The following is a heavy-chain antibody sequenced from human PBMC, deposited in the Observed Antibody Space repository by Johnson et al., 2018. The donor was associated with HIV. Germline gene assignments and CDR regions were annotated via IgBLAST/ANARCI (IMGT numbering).Heavy chain of an antibody. D-gene: IGHD3-22*01. CDR2: ISGSGGST. V-gene: IGHV3-74*02. Sequence: VQLVESGGGLVQPGGSLRLSCAASGFTFSSYWMHWVRQAPGKGLVWVSRISGSGGSTYYADSVKGRFTISRDNSKNTLYLQMNSLRAEDTALYYCARSSSGLDAFDIWGQGTMVTVSS. J-gene: IGHJ3*02. CDR3: ARSSSGLDAFDI. CDR1: GFTFSSYW.